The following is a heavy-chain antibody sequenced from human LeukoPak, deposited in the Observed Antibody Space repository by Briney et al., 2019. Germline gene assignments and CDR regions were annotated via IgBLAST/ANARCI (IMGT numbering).Heavy chain of an antibody. Sequence: PGGSLRLSCAASGFTFKNFAMNWVRQTPGKGLEWVAHIGGGSSPYTYFPDSVKGRFTISRDNSKNTLYLQMNSLRAEDTAVYYCARLHGSGSYYNVPFDYWGQGTLVTVSS. CDR1: GFTFKNFA. CDR2: IGGGSSPYT. V-gene: IGHV3-23*01. J-gene: IGHJ4*02. CDR3: ARLHGSGSYYNVPFDY. D-gene: IGHD3-10*01.